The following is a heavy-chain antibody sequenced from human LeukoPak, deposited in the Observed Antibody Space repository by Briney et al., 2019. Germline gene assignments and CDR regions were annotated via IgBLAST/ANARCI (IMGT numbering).Heavy chain of an antibody. D-gene: IGHD3-10*01. V-gene: IGHV3-7*01. Sequence: GGSLRLSCAASGFTFSSYWMSWVRQAPGKGLEWVANIKQDGSEKYYVDSVKGRFTISRDNAKNSLYLQMNSLRAEDTAVYYCARDDGRFGAYYYGMGVWGQGTTVTVSS. CDR2: IKQDGSEK. CDR1: GFTFSSYW. CDR3: ARDDGRFGAYYYGMGV. J-gene: IGHJ6*02.